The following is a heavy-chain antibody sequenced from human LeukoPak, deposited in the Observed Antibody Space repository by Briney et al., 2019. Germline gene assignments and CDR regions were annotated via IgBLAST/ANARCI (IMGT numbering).Heavy chain of an antibody. Sequence: PGGSLRLSCAASGFAFRLYWMTWVRQAPGKGLEWVANINPDGTKTSYADFVEGRFSISRDNAKNLLYLQLRSLRAGDTAVYYCANSPMILDGHYWGHGTLVTVSS. CDR3: ANSPMILDGHY. J-gene: IGHJ4*01. V-gene: IGHV3-7*01. CDR2: INPDGTKT. D-gene: IGHD3-22*01. CDR1: GFAFRLYW.